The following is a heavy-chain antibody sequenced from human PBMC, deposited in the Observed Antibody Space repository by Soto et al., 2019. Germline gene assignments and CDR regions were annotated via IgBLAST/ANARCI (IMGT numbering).Heavy chain of an antibody. D-gene: IGHD5-12*01. J-gene: IGHJ5*01. Sequence: QVQLLQSGAEVKKPGSSVKVSCKASGGNFNSYAITWVRQNPGQGLEWLGRILPMFRAANTGQSFQARVILTAVYDTTTAYMDMGGLRSEGAAVYFCVPGAPNSVALVESWGQGTMITVSS. CDR3: VPGAPNSVALVES. CDR1: GGNFNSYA. V-gene: IGHV1-69*01. CDR2: ILPMFRAA.